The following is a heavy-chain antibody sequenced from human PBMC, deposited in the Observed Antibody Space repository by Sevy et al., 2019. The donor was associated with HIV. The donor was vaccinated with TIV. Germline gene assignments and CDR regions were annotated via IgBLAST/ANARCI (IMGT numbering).Heavy chain of an antibody. J-gene: IGHJ6*02. CDR1: GFTFSSNG. Sequence: EGSLRLSCAASGFTFSSNGMHWVRQAPGKVLEWVAFIGYDGNNKYYTGSVKGRFTISRDNSKNTLYLQMNSLRAEDTAVYYCAKGTEQGYYYGMDVWGQGTTVTVSS. V-gene: IGHV3-30*02. D-gene: IGHD1-26*01. CDR3: AKGTEQGYYYGMDV. CDR2: IGYDGNNK.